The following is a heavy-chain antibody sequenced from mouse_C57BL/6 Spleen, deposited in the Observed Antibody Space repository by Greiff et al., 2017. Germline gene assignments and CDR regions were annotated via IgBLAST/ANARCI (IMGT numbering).Heavy chain of an antibody. CDR2: IDPETGGT. J-gene: IGHJ2*01. CDR3: TYYYGSSYPFGC. V-gene: IGHV1-15*01. D-gene: IGHD1-1*01. Sequence: VQLQQSGAELVRPGASVTLSCKASGYTFTDYEMHWVKQTPVHGLEWIGAIDPETGGTAYNQKFKGKAILTADKSSSTAYMELLSLTSETSAVYYCTYYYGSSYPFGCWGQGTTLTVSS. CDR1: GYTFTDYE.